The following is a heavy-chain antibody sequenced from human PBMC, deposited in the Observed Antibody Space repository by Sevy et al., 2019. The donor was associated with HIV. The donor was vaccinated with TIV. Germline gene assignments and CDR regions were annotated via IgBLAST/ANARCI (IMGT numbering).Heavy chain of an antibody. J-gene: IGHJ3*02. CDR1: GFSFSYYG. Sequence: GGSLRLSCTGSGFSFSYYGIHWVRQAPGKGLDWVALISHDGINEYYADSVKGRFTISRDNSRNTVYLEMNSLRNEDTAVYYCAKWSMGGARWLQLGAFDIWGQGTMVTVSS. CDR3: AKWSMGGARWLQLGAFDI. CDR2: ISHDGINE. V-gene: IGHV3-30*18. D-gene: IGHD5-12*01.